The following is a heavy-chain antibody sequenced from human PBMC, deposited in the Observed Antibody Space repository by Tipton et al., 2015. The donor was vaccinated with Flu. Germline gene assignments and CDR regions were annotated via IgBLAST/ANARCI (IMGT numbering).Heavy chain of an antibody. CDR3: ARGVQYYDILTGYTAYFDY. CDR2: SYYSGST. CDR1: GGSISGYY. J-gene: IGHJ4*02. D-gene: IGHD3-9*01. V-gene: IGHV4-59*01. Sequence: TLSLTCTVSGGSISGYYWSWIRQPPGKGLEWIGYSYYSGSTNYNPSLKSRVTISVDTSKNQFSLKLSSVTAADTAVYYCARGVQYYDILTGYTAYFDYWGQGTLVTVSS.